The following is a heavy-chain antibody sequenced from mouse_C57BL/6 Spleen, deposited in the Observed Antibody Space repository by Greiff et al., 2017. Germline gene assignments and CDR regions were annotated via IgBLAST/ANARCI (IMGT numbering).Heavy chain of an antibody. CDR1: GYTFTNYW. CDR3: ARGSIYDGYYWAMDY. Sequence: VKLVESGAELVRPGTSVKMSCKASGYTFTNYWIGWAKQRPGHGLEWIGDIYPGGGYTNYNEKFKGKATLTADKSSSTAYMQFSSLTSEDSAIYYCARGSIYDGYYWAMDYWGQGTSVTVSS. V-gene: IGHV1-63*01. CDR2: IYPGGGYT. J-gene: IGHJ4*01. D-gene: IGHD2-3*01.